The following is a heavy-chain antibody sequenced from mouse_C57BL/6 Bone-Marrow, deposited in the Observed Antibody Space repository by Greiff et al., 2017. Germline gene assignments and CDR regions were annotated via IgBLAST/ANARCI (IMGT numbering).Heavy chain of an antibody. CDR2: ISDGGSYT. J-gene: IGHJ1*03. CDR3: ALYYGSSNWYFDV. V-gene: IGHV5-4*03. CDR1: GFTFSSYA. Sequence: EVKLMESGGGLVKPGGSLKLSCAASGFTFSSYAMSWVRQTPEKRLEWVATISDGGSYTYYPDNVKGRFTISRDNAKNNLYLQMSHLKSEDTAMYYCALYYGSSNWYFDVWGTGTTVTVSS. D-gene: IGHD1-1*01.